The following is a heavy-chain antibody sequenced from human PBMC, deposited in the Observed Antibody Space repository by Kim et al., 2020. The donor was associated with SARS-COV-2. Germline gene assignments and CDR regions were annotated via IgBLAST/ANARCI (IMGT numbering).Heavy chain of an antibody. D-gene: IGHD3-16*02. J-gene: IGHJ4*02. Sequence: GGSLRLSCAASGFTFSNAWMSWVRQAPGKGLEWVGRIKSKTDGGTTAYAAPVKGRSTISSDDSKNTLYLQMNSLKTEATAVYYCTTSGSGIMITFGGVIAGNDGYWGQGTLVTVSS. CDR3: TTSGSGIMITFGGVIAGNDGY. CDR1: GFTFSNAW. CDR2: IKSKTDGGTT. V-gene: IGHV3-15*01.